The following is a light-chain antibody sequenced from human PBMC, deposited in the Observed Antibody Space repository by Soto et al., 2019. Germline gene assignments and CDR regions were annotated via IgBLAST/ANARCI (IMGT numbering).Light chain of an antibody. J-gene: IGKJ1*01. CDR2: AAS. Sequence: DIQMTQSPSSLSASVGDRVTITCRASHGIRNDLGWYQQKPGKAPKRLIYAASSLQSGVPSRFRGSRSGTKFTLPISSLPPENFTNYYCLQQNSYPRTFGQGTKGEIK. V-gene: IGKV1-17*01. CDR1: HGIRND. CDR3: LQQNSYPRT.